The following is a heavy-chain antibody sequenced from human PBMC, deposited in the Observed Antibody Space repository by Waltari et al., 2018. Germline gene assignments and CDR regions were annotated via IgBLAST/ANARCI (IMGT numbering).Heavy chain of an antibody. CDR3: ASRTESYYYYGMDV. V-gene: IGHV3-53*01. Sequence: EVQLVESGGGLIQPGGSLRLSCAVSGFTASSNYMSWVRQAPGKGLEWVSVIYSGGSTNDADSVKGRFTISRDNSKNTVYLQMNSLRAEDSAVYYCASRTESYYYYGMDVWGQGTTVTVSS. D-gene: IGHD1-1*01. J-gene: IGHJ6*02. CDR1: GFTASSNY. CDR2: IYSGGST.